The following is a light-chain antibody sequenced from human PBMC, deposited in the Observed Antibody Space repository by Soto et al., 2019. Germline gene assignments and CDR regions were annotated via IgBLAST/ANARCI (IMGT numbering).Light chain of an antibody. CDR2: DAS. CDR1: QTISNW. V-gene: IGKV1-5*01. CDR3: QQYTAYPYT. J-gene: IGKJ2*01. Sequence: DIQMTQSPSALSASVGDRVTITCRASQTISNWMAWYQHKPGKAPKVLIYDASSLEDGVPSRFSGSSSGTEFTFTISGLQIEDVATYYCQQYTAYPYTFGQGTKLEI.